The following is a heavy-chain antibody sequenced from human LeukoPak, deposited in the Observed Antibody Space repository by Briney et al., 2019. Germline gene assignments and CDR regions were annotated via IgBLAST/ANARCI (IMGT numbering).Heavy chain of an antibody. CDR1: GGTFSSYA. V-gene: IGHV1-69*13. CDR2: IIPIFGTA. Sequence: ASVKVSCKASGGTFSSYAISWVRQAPGQGLEWMGGIIPIFGTANYAQKFQGRVTITADESTSTAYMELSSLRSEDTAVYYCARDSGSYYYDSSGYYSPTPFDYWGQGTLVTVSS. J-gene: IGHJ4*02. D-gene: IGHD3-22*01. CDR3: ARDSGSYYYDSSGYYSPTPFDY.